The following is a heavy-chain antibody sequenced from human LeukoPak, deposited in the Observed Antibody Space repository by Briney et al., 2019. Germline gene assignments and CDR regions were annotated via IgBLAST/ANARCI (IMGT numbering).Heavy chain of an antibody. Sequence: TETLSLTCAVYGGSFSGHYWSWIRQPPGKGLEWIGGINHSGSTNYNPSLKSRVTISVDTSKNQFSLKLSSVTAADTAVYYCARGGIQLWLAFYYWGQGTLVTVSS. CDR1: GGSFSGHY. V-gene: IGHV4-34*01. CDR3: ARGGIQLWLAFYY. CDR2: INHSGST. J-gene: IGHJ4*02. D-gene: IGHD5-18*01.